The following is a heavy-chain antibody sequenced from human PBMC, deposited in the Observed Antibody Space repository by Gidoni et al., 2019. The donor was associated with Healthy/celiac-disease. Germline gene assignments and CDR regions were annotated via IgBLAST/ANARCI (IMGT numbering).Heavy chain of an antibody. V-gene: IGHV3-30*04. CDR3: ARDGGMATLDY. J-gene: IGHJ4*02. D-gene: IGHD5-12*01. CDR1: GFTFSSYA. CDR2: ISYDGSNK. Sequence: QVQLVESGGGVVQPGRSLRLSCAASGFTFSSYAMHGVRQAPGKGLEWVVVISYDGSNKYYADSVKGRFTISRDNSKNTLYLQMNSLRAEDTAVYYCARDGGMATLDYWGQGTLVTVSS.